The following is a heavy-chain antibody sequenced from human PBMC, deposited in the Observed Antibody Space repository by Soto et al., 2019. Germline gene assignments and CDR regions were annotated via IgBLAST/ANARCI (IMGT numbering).Heavy chain of an antibody. CDR1: GYSFTSYW. J-gene: IGHJ5*02. V-gene: IGHV5-51*01. D-gene: IGHD3-16*01. Sequence: GESLKISCKGSGYSFTSYWIGWVRQMPRKGLEWMGIIYPGDSDTRYSPSVQAQLTISADKSISPAYLQWTSLKASDTAMYSCASLLPRWGNWHLRKINWFHPWAQGTLVNVSS. CDR2: IYPGDSDT. CDR3: ASLLPRWGNWHLRKINWFHP.